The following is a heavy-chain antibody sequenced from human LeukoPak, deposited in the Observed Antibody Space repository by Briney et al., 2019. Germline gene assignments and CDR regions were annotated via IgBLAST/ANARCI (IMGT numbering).Heavy chain of an antibody. J-gene: IGHJ3*02. CDR2: IKQDGSEK. V-gene: IGHV3-7*01. Sequence: PGGSLRLSCAASGFTFSSYWMSWVRQAPGKGLEWVANIKQDGSEKDYVDSVKGRLTISRDNAKNSLYLQMNSLRTEDTAVYYCAREGPDAFDIWGQGTMVTVSS. CDR1: GFTFSSYW. CDR3: AREGPDAFDI.